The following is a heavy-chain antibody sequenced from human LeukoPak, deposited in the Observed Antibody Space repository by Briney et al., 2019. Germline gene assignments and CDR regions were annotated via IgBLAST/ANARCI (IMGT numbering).Heavy chain of an antibody. CDR1: GGSFSGYY. D-gene: IGHD4-23*01. CDR3: ARPRWSREVDY. V-gene: IGHV4-34*01. CDR2: INHSGRT. Sequence: SETLSLTCAVYGGSFSGYYWSWIRQPPGKGLEWIGEINHSGRTNSNPSLQSRVTISVDTSKNQFSLKLSSVTAADTAVYYCARPRWSREVDYWGQGTLVTVSS. J-gene: IGHJ4*02.